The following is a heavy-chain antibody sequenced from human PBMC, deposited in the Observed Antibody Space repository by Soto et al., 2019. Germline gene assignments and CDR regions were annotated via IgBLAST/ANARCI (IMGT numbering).Heavy chain of an antibody. D-gene: IGHD3-10*01. CDR2: IYYSGST. CDR1: GGSISSSSYY. CDR3: ARGRPIPDY. V-gene: IGHV4-39*01. J-gene: IGHJ4*02. Sequence: SQTLSLPCTVSGGSISSSSYYWGWIRQPPGKGLEWIGSIYYSGSTYYNPSLKSRVTISVDTSKNQFSLKLSSVTAADTAVYYCARGRPIPDYWGQGTLVTVSS.